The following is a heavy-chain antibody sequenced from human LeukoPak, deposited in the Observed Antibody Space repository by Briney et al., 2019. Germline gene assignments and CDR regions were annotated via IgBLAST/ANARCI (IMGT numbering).Heavy chain of an antibody. Sequence: SSETLSLTCTVSGGSISSSSYYWGWIRQPPGKGLEWIGSIYYSGSTYYNPSLKSRVTISVDTSKNQFSLKLSSVTAADTAVYYCAEGVAAAGLDYWGRGTLVTVSS. D-gene: IGHD6-13*01. V-gene: IGHV4-39*01. CDR1: GGSISSSSYY. CDR3: AEGVAAAGLDY. CDR2: IYYSGST. J-gene: IGHJ4*02.